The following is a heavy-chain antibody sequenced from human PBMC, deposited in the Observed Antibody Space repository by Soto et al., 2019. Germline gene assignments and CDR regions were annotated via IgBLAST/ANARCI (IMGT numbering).Heavy chain of an antibody. J-gene: IGHJ6*02. CDR3: ARHPRSSSSMNYYYYGMDV. Sequence: GESLKISCKGSGYSFTSYWIGWVRQMPGKGLEWMGIIYPGDSDTRYSPSFQGQVTISADKSISTACLQWSSLKASDTAMYYCARHPRSSSSMNYYYYGMDVWGQGTTVTVSS. D-gene: IGHD6-6*01. CDR1: GYSFTSYW. V-gene: IGHV5-51*01. CDR2: IYPGDSDT.